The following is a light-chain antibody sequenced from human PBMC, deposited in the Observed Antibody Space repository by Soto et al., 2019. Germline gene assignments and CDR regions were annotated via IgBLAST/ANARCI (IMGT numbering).Light chain of an antibody. CDR1: SSDVGSYNY. J-gene: IGLJ3*02. V-gene: IGLV2-14*01. CDR2: DVS. CDR3: SSSTSISTWV. Sequence: QSALTQPAAVSGSPGQSITISCTGTSSDVGSYNYVSWYQQHPGKAPKLMIYDVSNRPSGVSNRFSGSKSGNTASLTISGLQAEDEADYYCSSSTSISTWVFGGGTKLTVL.